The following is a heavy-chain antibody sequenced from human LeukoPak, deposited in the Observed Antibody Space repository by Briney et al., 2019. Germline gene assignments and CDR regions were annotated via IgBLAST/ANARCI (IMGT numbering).Heavy chain of an antibody. V-gene: IGHV3-11*01. CDR1: GFNFSDFY. D-gene: IGHD2-21*01. CDR3: ARDSITKMATVVDS. Sequence: PGGSLRLSCEASGFNFSDFYMNWIRQAPGKGLEGVAYISPRGRTSYYADSVRGRFTVSRDNAKNSLFLQMTSLSADDTAIYYCARDSITKMATVVDSWGQGTLVIVSS. CDR2: ISPRGRTS. J-gene: IGHJ4*02.